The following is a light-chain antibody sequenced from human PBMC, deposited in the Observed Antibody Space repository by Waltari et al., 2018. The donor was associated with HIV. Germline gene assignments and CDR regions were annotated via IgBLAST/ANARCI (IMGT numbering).Light chain of an antibody. CDR1: QRIANY. CDR2: AAS. J-gene: IGKJ3*01. V-gene: IGKV1-39*01. Sequence: DIHMTQSPSSLSASVGDRVTITCRASQRIANYLNWYQQRVGKAPELLIYAASSLQSGVPSRFSGSGSGTDFTLTISSLQPEDFATYYCLQGYSSPLTFGPGTKVDIK. CDR3: LQGYSSPLT.